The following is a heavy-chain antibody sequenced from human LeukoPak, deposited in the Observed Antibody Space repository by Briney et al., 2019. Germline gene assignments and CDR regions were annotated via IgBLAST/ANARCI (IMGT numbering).Heavy chain of an antibody. CDR3: ARDQDIVAFYFDY. V-gene: IGHV3-23*01. CDR1: VFTFSSYA. Sequence: GGSLRLSCAASVFTFSSYAMSWVRQAPGKGLEWVSAISGSGGSTYYADSVKGRFTISRDNSKNTPYLQMNSLRAEDTAVYYCARDQDIVAFYFDYWGQGTLVTVSS. J-gene: IGHJ4*02. D-gene: IGHD5-12*01. CDR2: ISGSGGST.